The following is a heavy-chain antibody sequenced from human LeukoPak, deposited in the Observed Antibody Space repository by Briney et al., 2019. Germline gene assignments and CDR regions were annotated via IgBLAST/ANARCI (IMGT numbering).Heavy chain of an antibody. CDR3: ARLGSVGYYNYQYMDI. CDR1: GGSISSCGYY. D-gene: IGHD3-10*01. V-gene: IGHV4-31*03. J-gene: IGHJ6*03. Sequence: PSQTLSLTCTVSGGSISSCGYYWSWLRQPPGKGLEWIGEINDIGNTNYDPPLRSRVTISVDTSKNQFSLSLTSATAADTAVYFCARLGSVGYYNYQYMDIWGNGTTVTVSS. CDR2: INDIGNT.